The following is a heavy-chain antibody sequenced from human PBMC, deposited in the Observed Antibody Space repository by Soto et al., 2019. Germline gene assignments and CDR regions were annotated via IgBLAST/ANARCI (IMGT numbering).Heavy chain of an antibody. Sequence: PAGSLRLACAASGVTFSGYAMHWVRKAPGKGLEWVAVISYDGSNKYYADSVKGRFTISRDNSKNTLYLQMNSLRAEDTAVYYCARNPSSCSGGCYYYYGMDVWGQGTTVTVSS. CDR2: ISYDGSNK. V-gene: IGHV3-30-3*01. CDR1: GVTFSGYA. J-gene: IGHJ6*02. D-gene: IGHD2-15*01. CDR3: ARNPSSCSGGCYYYYGMDV.